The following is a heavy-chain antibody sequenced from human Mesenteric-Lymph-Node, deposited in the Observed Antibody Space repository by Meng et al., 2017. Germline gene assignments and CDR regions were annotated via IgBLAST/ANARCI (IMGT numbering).Heavy chain of an antibody. CDR3: ARDLGVATSIAGFVY. J-gene: IGHJ4*02. Sequence: QVQLQESGPGLVKPSQTLSRTCTVSGGSISSGDYYWSWIRQPPGKGLEWIGYIYYSGSTYYNPSLKSRVTISVDTSKNQFSLRLSSVTAADTAVYYCARDLGVATSIAGFVYWGQGTLVTSPQ. CDR1: GGSISSGDYY. CDR2: IYYSGST. D-gene: IGHD5-12*01. V-gene: IGHV4-30-4*01.